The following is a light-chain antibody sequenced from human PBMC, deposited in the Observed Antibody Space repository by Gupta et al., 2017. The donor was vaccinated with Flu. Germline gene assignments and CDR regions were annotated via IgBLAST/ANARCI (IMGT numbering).Light chain of an antibody. V-gene: IGLV1-40*01. J-gene: IGLJ1*01. CDR3: QSYDSSLSGYV. Sequence: SSNLGAGYDVHWYQHLPGTAPKLLIYGNNNRPSGVPDRLSGSNSGTSASLAITVLQAEDEADYYCQSYDSSLSGYVFGTGTKVSVL. CDR1: SSNLGAGYD. CDR2: GNN.